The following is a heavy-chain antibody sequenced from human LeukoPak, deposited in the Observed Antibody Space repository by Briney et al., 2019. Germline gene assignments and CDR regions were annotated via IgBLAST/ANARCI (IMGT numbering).Heavy chain of an antibody. D-gene: IGHD6-13*01. CDR2: ISASNGNT. V-gene: IGHV1-18*01. CDR1: GYTFTGYG. Sequence: VASVKVSCKTSGYTFTGYGINWVRQAPGQGLEWMGWISASNGNTNYAQKLQGRVTMTTDTSTSTAYMELRSLRSDDTAVYYCARVQAAAAGPFDYWGQGTLVTVSS. CDR3: ARVQAAAAGPFDY. J-gene: IGHJ4*02.